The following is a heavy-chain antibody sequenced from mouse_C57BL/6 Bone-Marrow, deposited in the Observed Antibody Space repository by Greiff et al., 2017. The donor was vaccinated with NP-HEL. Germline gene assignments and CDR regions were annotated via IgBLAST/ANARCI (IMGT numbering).Heavy chain of an antibody. Sequence: EVKLVESGAELVRPGSSVKMSCKTSGYTFPSYGINWVKPRPGQGLEWIGYIYIGNGYTEYNEKFKGKATLTSDTSSSTAYMQLSSLTSEDSAIYFCARKGTWERYFDVWGTGTTVTVSS. CDR2: IYIGNGYT. CDR3: ARKGTWERYFDV. V-gene: IGHV1-58*01. CDR1: GYTFPSYG. J-gene: IGHJ1*03. D-gene: IGHD4-1*01.